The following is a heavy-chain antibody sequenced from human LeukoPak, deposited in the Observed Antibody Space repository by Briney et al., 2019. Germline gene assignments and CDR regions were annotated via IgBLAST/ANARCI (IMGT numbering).Heavy chain of an antibody. CDR2: ISTSSDTI. J-gene: IGHJ3*02. Sequence: GGSLRLSCAASGFSFASYSMNWVRQAPGRGLEWLSYISTSSDTIYYADSVKGRFTTSRDNSKNTLDLQMNSLRAEDTAVYYCARSFPCIVGSCHSAFDIWGQGTMVTVSS. D-gene: IGHD2-15*01. CDR3: ARSFPCIVGSCHSAFDI. CDR1: GFSFASYS. V-gene: IGHV3-48*01.